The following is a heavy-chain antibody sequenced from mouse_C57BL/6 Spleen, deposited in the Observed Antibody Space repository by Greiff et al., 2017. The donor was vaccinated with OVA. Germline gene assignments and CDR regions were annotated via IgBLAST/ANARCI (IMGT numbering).Heavy chain of an antibody. Sequence: QVQLQQPGAELVKPGASVKLSCKASGYTFTSYWMQWVKQRPGQGLEWIGEIDPSDSYTNYNQKFKGKATLTVDTSSSTAYMQLSSLTSEDSAVYYCAIYYGSPWFAYWGQGTLVTVSA. CDR3: AIYYGSPWFAY. CDR2: IDPSDSYT. CDR1: GYTFTSYW. D-gene: IGHD1-1*01. J-gene: IGHJ3*01. V-gene: IGHV1-50*01.